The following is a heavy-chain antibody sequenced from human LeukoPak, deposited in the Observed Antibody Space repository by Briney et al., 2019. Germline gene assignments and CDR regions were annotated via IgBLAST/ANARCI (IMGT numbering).Heavy chain of an antibody. CDR1: GYSISSGYY. J-gene: IGHJ4*02. D-gene: IGHD2-2*01. CDR3: ARDFPCSSTSCYGAPY. V-gene: IGHV4-38-2*02. Sequence: PSETLSLTCAVSGYSISSGYYWGWIRPPPGKGLEWIGNIYHNGVTYYNPSLKSRVTISVDTSKNQFSLKLSSVTAADTAVYYCARDFPCSSTSCYGAPYWGQGTLVTVSS. CDR2: IYHNGVT.